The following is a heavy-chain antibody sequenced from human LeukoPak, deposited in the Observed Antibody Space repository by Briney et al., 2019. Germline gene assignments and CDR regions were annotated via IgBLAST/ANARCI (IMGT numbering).Heavy chain of an antibody. V-gene: IGHV1-46*03. D-gene: IGHD2-2*01. CDR3: ARRNCSSTSCSRSGAFDI. CDR1: GYTFTSYY. J-gene: IGHJ3*02. CDR2: INPSGGST. Sequence: ASVKVSCKTSGYTFTSYYMHWLRQAPGQGPEWMGIINPSGGSTSYAQKFQGRVTMTRDTSTSTVYMELSSLRSEYTAVYYCARRNCSSTSCSRSGAFDIWGQGTMVTVSS.